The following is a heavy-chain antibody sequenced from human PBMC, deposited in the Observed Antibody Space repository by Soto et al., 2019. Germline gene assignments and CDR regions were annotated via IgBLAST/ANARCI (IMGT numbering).Heavy chain of an antibody. CDR3: AREGEYWMASNWFDP. J-gene: IGHJ5*02. Sequence: QVQLVESGGGVVQPGRSLRLSCAASGFTFSSYGMHWVRQAPGKGLEWVAVIWYDGSNKYYADSVKGRFTISRDNSKNTLYLQMNSLRAEDTAVYYCAREGEYWMASNWFDPWGQGTLVTVSS. CDR1: GFTFSSYG. V-gene: IGHV3-33*01. D-gene: IGHD2-15*01. CDR2: IWYDGSNK.